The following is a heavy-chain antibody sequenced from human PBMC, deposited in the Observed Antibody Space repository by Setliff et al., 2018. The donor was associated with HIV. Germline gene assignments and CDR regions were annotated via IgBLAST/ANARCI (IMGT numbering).Heavy chain of an antibody. V-gene: IGHV3-48*03. Sequence: GGSLRLSCTASGFTFSAYEMNWVRQAPGKGLEWVSYISNSGNTVFYAGSVKGRFAISRDNAKNSLYLQMNSLRGEDTAVYYCARYFRDGSYYYFDYWGQGTLVTVSS. CDR2: ISNSGNTV. CDR3: ARYFRDGSYYYFDY. D-gene: IGHD3-10*01. J-gene: IGHJ4*02. CDR1: GFTFSAYE.